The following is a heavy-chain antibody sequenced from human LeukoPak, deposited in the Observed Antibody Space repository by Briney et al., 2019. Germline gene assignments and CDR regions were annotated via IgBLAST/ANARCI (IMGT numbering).Heavy chain of an antibody. CDR3: ARAEGSGSYYA. CDR2: INHSGST. CDR1: GGSFSGYY. J-gene: IGHJ4*02. V-gene: IGHV4-34*01. D-gene: IGHD3-10*01. Sequence: PSETLSLTCAVYGGSFSGYYWSWIRQPPGKGLEWIGEINHSGSTNYNPSLKSRVTISVDTSKNQFSLKLNAVTPEDTAVYYCARAEGSGSYYAWGQGTLVTVSS.